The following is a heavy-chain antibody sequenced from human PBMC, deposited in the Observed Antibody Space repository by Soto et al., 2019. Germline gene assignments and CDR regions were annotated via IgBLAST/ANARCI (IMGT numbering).Heavy chain of an antibody. CDR1: GGSISSYY. Sequence: PSETLSLTCTVSGGSISSYYWSWIRQPPGKGLEWITYIHFRGSPNYNPSLKSRVVISLDTSKNQFSLKLTSVAAADTAVYYCARYDILTGRRDAFDIWGRGTMVTVSS. CDR2: IHFRGSP. D-gene: IGHD3-9*01. V-gene: IGHV4-59*01. J-gene: IGHJ3*02. CDR3: ARYDILTGRRDAFDI.